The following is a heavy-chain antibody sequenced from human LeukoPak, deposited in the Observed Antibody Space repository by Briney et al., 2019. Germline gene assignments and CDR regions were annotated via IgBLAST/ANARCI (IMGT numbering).Heavy chain of an antibody. V-gene: IGHV4-61*01. CDR2: IYYSGST. D-gene: IGHD6-19*01. J-gene: IGHJ4*02. CDR1: GGSVSGGSYY. CDR3: ARLGAVAFDY. Sequence: PSEALSLTCTVSGGSVSGGSYYWRWIRQPPGKGLEWIGYIYYSGSTNYNPSLKSRVTISVDTSKNQFSLKLSSVTAADTAVYYCARLGAVAFDYWGQGTLVTVSS.